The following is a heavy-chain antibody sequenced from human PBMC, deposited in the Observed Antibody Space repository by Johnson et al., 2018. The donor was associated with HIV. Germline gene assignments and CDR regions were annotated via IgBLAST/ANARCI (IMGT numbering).Heavy chain of an antibody. CDR3: AKDGPYSSGIDASDI. V-gene: IGHV3-30*04. J-gene: IGHJ3*02. CDR2: ITYDGSNT. D-gene: IGHD6-19*01. Sequence: VQLVESGGGVVQPGRSLRLSCAASGFTFSSYAMHWVRQAPGKGLEWVAVITYDGSNTNFVESVKGRFTISRDNSKNTLYLQMNSLRGEDTAVYYCAKDGPYSSGIDASDIWGQGTLVTVSS. CDR1: GFTFSSYA.